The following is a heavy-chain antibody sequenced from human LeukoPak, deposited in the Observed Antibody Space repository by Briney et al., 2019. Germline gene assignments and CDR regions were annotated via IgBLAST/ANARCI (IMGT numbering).Heavy chain of an antibody. V-gene: IGHV3-23*01. CDR1: GFTFSSYG. J-gene: IGHJ4*02. CDR2: ISGSGGST. CDR3: AKGGRGNSPGWFDY. Sequence: GGSLRLSCAASGFTFSSYGMSWVRHAPGKGLGWVSAISGSGGSTYYADSVKGRFTISRDNSKNTLYLQMNSLRAEDTAVYYCAKGGRGNSPGWFDYWGQGTLVTVSS. D-gene: IGHD1-1*01.